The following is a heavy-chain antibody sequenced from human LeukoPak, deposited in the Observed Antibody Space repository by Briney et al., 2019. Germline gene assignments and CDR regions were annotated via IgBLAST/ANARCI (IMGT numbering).Heavy chain of an antibody. CDR3: AKTLTGYCTSTSCPFLDY. D-gene: IGHD2-2*01. CDR2: IGARGHDT. Sequence: GGSLRLSCEASGFSFSSYAMTWVRQAPGKGLEWVSSIGARGHDTYNADSVKGRFTISRDNSKDTLYLQMNSLRAGDTAVYYCAKTLTGYCTSTSCPFLDYWGRGTLVTVSS. V-gene: IGHV3-23*01. J-gene: IGHJ4*02. CDR1: GFSFSSYA.